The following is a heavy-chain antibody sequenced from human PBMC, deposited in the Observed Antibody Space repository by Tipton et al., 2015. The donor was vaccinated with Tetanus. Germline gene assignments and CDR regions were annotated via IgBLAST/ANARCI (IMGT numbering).Heavy chain of an antibody. D-gene: IGHD3-22*01. CDR3: ARGILNFDDTSQTYYWFFDL. V-gene: IGHV4-59*01. J-gene: IGHJ2*01. CDR2: VYYNGGT. Sequence: TLSLTCSVSGGSISTDYWSWIRQSPGRRLEWIGYVYYNGGTNYNPSLKSRVTISIGTSKNLFSLNLTSVTAADTAVYFCARGILNFDDTSQTYYWFFDLWGRGTPVTVSS. CDR1: GGSISTDY.